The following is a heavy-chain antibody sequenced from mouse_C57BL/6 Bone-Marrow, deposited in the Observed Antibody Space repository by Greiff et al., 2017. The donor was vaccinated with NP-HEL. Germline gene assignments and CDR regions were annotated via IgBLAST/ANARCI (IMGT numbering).Heavy chain of an antibody. J-gene: IGHJ4*01. D-gene: IGHD1-1*01. Sequence: EVKLMESGGDLVKPGGSLKLSCAASGFTFSSYGMSWVRQTPDKRLEWVATISSGGSYTYYPDSVKGRFTISRDNAKNTLYLQMSSLKSEDTAMYYCARPSPITAVVAGAMDYWGQGTSVTVSS. V-gene: IGHV5-6*01. CDR1: GFTFSSYG. CDR2: ISSGGSYT. CDR3: ARPSPITAVVAGAMDY.